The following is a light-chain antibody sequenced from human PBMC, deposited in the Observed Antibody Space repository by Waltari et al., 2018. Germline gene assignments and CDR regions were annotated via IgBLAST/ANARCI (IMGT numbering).Light chain of an antibody. V-gene: IGKV4-1*01. CDR2: WAS. CDR3: QQYYSTPPT. CDR1: QSLLWSFNNNNY. Sequence: DIVMTQSPDSLAVSLGERATINCKSSQSLLWSFNNNNYLAWYQQKPGQPPKLLIHWASTRESGVPYRFSGSGSGADFTLTISILQAEDVAVYYCQQYYSTPPTFGQGTKLEIK. J-gene: IGKJ2*01.